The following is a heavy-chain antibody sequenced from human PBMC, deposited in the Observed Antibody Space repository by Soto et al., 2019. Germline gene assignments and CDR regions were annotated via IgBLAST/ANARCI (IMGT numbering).Heavy chain of an antibody. Sequence: PSETLSLTCTVSGGSISSYYWSWIRQPPGKGLEWIGYIYYSGSTNYNPSLKSRVTISVDTSKNQFSLKLSSVTAADTAVYYCARERSSYGYGGSFDYWGQGTLVTVSS. J-gene: IGHJ4*02. CDR3: ARERSSYGYGGSFDY. V-gene: IGHV4-59*01. CDR1: GGSISSYY. CDR2: IYYSGST. D-gene: IGHD5-18*01.